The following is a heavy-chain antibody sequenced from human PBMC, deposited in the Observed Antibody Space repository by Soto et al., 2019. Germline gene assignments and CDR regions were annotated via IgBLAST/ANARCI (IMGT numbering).Heavy chain of an antibody. CDR2: IKQDGSEK. Sequence: GGSLRLSCAASGFTFSSYWMSWVRQAPGKGLEWVANIKQDGSEKYYVDSVKGRFTISRDNAKNSLYLQMNSLRAEDTAVYYCARDLGYDFWSGYSPLIDYWGQGTLVTVSS. V-gene: IGHV3-7*01. CDR3: ARDLGYDFWSGYSPLIDY. D-gene: IGHD3-3*01. J-gene: IGHJ4*02. CDR1: GFTFSSYW.